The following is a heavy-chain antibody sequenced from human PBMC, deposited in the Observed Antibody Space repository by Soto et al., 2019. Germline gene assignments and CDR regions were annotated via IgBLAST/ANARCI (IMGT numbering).Heavy chain of an antibody. CDR2: IIPIFGTA. D-gene: IGHD3-22*01. CDR1: GGTFSSYA. CDR3: ARATPNSSGYYYFDY. Sequence: ASVKVSCKASGGTFSSYAISWVLQAPGQGLEWMGWIIPIFGTANYAQKFQGRVTITADESTSTAYMELSSLRSEDTAVYYCARATPNSSGYYYFDYWGQGTLVTVSS. V-gene: IGHV1-69*13. J-gene: IGHJ4*02.